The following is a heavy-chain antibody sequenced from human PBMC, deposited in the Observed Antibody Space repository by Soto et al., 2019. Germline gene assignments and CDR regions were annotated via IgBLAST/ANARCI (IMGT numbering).Heavy chain of an antibody. V-gene: IGHV4-39*01. CDR2: VFHTGFT. CDR1: GGSVSGSYYY. Sequence: SETRSLTCAVSGGSVSGSYYYWAWLRQSPGKGPEWIGSVFHTGFTSYNPSLESRVSVSVDTSKSQFSLKLSAVTASDTAVYYCATSQKGYNWNYFDHWGQGALVTVSS. CDR3: ATSQKGYNWNYFDH. J-gene: IGHJ4*02. D-gene: IGHD1-1*01.